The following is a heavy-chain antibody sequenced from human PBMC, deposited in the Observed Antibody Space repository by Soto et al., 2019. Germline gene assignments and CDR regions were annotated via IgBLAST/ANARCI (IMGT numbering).Heavy chain of an antibody. CDR3: GYQAYRTNGYYVAL. J-gene: IGHJ4*02. CDR2: MYSGGST. Sequence: QLQLQESGPGLVKPSETLSLTCTVSGGSITSGTSYWGWIRQPPGKGLEWIANMYSGGSTYYNPYLKSRVTISVDRSKNQFSLKLSSVTAADTADYYCGYQAYRTNGYYVALWGQGTLVNVPA. V-gene: IGHV4-39*01. CDR1: GGSITSGTSY. D-gene: IGHD1-7*01.